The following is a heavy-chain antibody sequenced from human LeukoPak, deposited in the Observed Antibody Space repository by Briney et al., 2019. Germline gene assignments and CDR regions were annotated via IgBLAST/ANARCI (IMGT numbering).Heavy chain of an antibody. CDR3: ATVGHCSSTSCYGYYYYGMDV. D-gene: IGHD2-2*01. CDR2: FDPEDGET. CDR1: GYTLTELS. J-gene: IGHJ6*04. Sequence: ASVKVSCKVSGYTLTELSMHWVRQAPGKRLERMGGFDPEDGETIYAQKFQGRVTMTEDTSTDTAYMELSSLRSEDTAVYYCATVGHCSSTSCYGYYYYGMDVWGKGTTVTVSS. V-gene: IGHV1-24*01.